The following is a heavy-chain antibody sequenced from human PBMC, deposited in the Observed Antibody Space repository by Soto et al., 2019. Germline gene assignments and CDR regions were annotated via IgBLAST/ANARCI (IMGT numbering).Heavy chain of an antibody. J-gene: IGHJ4*02. V-gene: IGHV4-4*07. CDR1: GGSISSYY. CDR2: IYTSGST. Sequence: SETLSLTCTVSGGSISSYYWSWIRQPAGKGLEWIGRIYTSGSTNYNPSLKSRVTMSVDTSKNQFSLKLSSVTAADTAVYYCARVRDYGDYAYYFDFWGQGTRVSVSS. CDR3: ARVRDYGDYAYYFDF. D-gene: IGHD4-17*01.